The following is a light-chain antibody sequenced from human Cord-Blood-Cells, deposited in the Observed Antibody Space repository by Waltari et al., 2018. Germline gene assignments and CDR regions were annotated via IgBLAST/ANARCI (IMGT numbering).Light chain of an antibody. CDR2: DVS. CDR1: SRDAGGYDY. V-gene: IGLV2-14*03. J-gene: IGLJ3*02. Sequence: QCALTQPASVPGSPGQSLTISCTGTSRDAGGYDYVSWYQHHPGKPPKLMIYDVSNRPSGVSNRFSGSKSGNTASLTISGLQAEDEADYYCSSYTSSSTLVFGGGTKLTVL. CDR3: SSYTSSSTLV.